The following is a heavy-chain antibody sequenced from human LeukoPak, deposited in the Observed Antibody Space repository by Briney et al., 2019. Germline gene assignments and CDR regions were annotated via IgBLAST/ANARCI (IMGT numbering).Heavy chain of an antibody. J-gene: IGHJ4*02. CDR1: GFTFSSYA. CDR2: ISGSDVDT. D-gene: IGHD3/OR15-3a*01. Sequence: PGGSLRLSCAASGFTFSSYAMSWVRQAPGKGLEWVSAISGSDVDTYYADSVKGRFTISRDNSKDTLYLQMNSLRAEDSAVYYCAKTRSDFWTHFDYWGQGTLVTVSS. V-gene: IGHV3-23*01. CDR3: AKTRSDFWTHFDY.